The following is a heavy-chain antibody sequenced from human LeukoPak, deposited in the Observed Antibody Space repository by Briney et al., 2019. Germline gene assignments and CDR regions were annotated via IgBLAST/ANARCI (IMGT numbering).Heavy chain of an antibody. CDR3: ARGLYDYVWGSYSYLSQGDY. Sequence: ASVKVSCKASGYTFTSYDINWVRQATGQGLEWMGWMNPNSGNTGYAQKFQGRVTMTRNTYISTAYMELSSLRSEDTAVYYCARGLYDYVWGSYSYLSQGDYWGQGTLVTVSS. J-gene: IGHJ4*02. CDR2: MNPNSGNT. CDR1: GYTFTSYD. V-gene: IGHV1-8*01. D-gene: IGHD3-16*02.